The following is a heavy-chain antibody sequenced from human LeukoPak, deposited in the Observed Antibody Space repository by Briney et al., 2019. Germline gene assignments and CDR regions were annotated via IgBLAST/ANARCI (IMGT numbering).Heavy chain of an antibody. Sequence: SVKVSCKASGGTFSSYAISWVRQAPGQGLEWMGGIIPIFGTANYAQKFQGRVTITADESTSTAYMELSGLRSEDTAVYYCARVGCSGGSCYSNWFDPWGQGTLVTVSS. CDR3: ARVGCSGGSCYSNWFDP. CDR2: IIPIFGTA. J-gene: IGHJ5*02. D-gene: IGHD2-15*01. V-gene: IGHV1-69*01. CDR1: GGTFSSYA.